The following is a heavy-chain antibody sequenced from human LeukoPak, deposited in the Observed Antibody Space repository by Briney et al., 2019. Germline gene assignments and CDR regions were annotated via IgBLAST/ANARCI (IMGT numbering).Heavy chain of an antibody. V-gene: IGHV4-39*01. CDR1: GGSISSSSYY. CDR3: ARHQAAAGVDY. J-gene: IGHJ4*02. CDR2: IYYSGST. Sequence: PSETLPLTCTVSGGSISSSSYYWGWIRQPPGKGVEWIGSIYYSGSTYYNPSLKSRVTISVDTSKNQFSLKLSSVTAADTAVYYCARHQAAAGVDYWGQGTLVTVSS. D-gene: IGHD6-13*01.